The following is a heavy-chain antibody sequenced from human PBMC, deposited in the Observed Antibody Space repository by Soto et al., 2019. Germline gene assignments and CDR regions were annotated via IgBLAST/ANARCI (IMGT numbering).Heavy chain of an antibody. CDR2: IIPIFGTA. J-gene: IGHJ6*01. D-gene: IGHD6-19*01. CDR3: ARGHAGHSSGLYGRGMDV. V-gene: IGHV1-69*06. CDR1: GGTFSSYA. Sequence: ASVKVSCKTSGGTFSSYAISWVRQAPGQGLEWMGCIIPIFGTANYAQKFQGRVKITADKYTSTAYMELSSLRSEDTAVYYCARGHAGHSSGLYGRGMDVLGHGTTVTVSS.